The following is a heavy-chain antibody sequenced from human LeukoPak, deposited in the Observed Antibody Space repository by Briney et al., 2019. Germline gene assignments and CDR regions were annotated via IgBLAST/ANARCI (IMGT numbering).Heavy chain of an antibody. CDR2: IQYDGSNT. CDR3: AKDLITAAGIDY. D-gene: IGHD6-13*01. J-gene: IGHJ4*02. Sequence: GGSLRLTCAASGFTFSSYGMHWVRQAPGKGLEWVAFIQYDGSNTYYGDSVKGRFTISRDNSKNTLYLQMNSLRAEDTAVYYWAKDLITAAGIDYWGQGTLVTVSS. CDR1: GFTFSSYG. V-gene: IGHV3-30*02.